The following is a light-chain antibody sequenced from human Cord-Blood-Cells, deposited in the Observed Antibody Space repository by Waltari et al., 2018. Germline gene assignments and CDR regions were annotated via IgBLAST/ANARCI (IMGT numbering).Light chain of an antibody. V-gene: IGLV2-23*01. CDR3: CSYAGSSTV. CDR1: SSDVGSYNL. Sequence: ITISCTGTSSDVGSYNLVSWYQQHPGKAPKLMIYEGSKRPSGVSNRFSGSKSGNTASLTISGLQAEDEADYYCCSYAGSSTVFGGGTKLTVL. J-gene: IGLJ2*01. CDR2: EGS.